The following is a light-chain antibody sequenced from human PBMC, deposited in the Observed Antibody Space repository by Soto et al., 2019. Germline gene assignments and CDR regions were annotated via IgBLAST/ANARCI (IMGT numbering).Light chain of an antibody. CDR3: SSYTSSSTYV. J-gene: IGLJ1*01. V-gene: IGLV2-14*01. Sequence: QPVLTQPASVSGSPGQSITISCTGTSSDVGGYNYVSWYQQHSGKAPKLMIYDVSNRPSGVSNRFSGSKSGNTASLTISGLQAEDEADYYCSSYTSSSTYVFGTGTKLTVL. CDR1: SSDVGGYNY. CDR2: DVS.